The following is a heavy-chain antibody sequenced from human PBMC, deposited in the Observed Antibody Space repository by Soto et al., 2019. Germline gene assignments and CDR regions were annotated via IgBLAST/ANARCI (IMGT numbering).Heavy chain of an antibody. V-gene: IGHV3-23*01. CDR1: GFTFSSYA. Sequence: PGGSLRLSCAASGFTFSSYAMGWVRQAPGKGLEWVSAISGSGGSTYYADSVKGRFTISRDNSKNTLYLQMNSLRAEDTAVYYCARKGVPAANRGPVVRGHTLPFDYWGQGTLVTVSS. J-gene: IGHJ4*02. CDR3: ARKGVPAANRGPVVRGHTLPFDY. CDR2: ISGSGGST. D-gene: IGHD2-2*01.